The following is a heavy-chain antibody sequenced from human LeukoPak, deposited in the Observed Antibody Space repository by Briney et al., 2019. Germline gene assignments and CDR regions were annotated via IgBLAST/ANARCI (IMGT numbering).Heavy chain of an antibody. D-gene: IGHD2-2*01. V-gene: IGHV4-61*08. Sequence: SETLSLACAVSGDSINSGGYSWSWIRQPPGKGLEWIGYIYYSGSTNYNPSLKSRVTISMDTSKNQFSLKLTSVTSADTAVYYCARDGPAYTSRWYDYYYGLDVWGQGTTVTVSS. CDR1: GDSINSGGYS. CDR2: IYYSGST. J-gene: IGHJ6*02. CDR3: ARDGPAYTSRWYDYYYGLDV.